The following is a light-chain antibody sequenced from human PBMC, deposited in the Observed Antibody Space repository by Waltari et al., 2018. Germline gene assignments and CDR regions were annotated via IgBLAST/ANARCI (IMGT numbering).Light chain of an antibody. Sequence: QLVLTQSPSASASLGASVKLTCTLSSGHSSNIIAWLQQQPGKGPRYLMKVNSDGSHRKGGEVPVRFAGSSSGAERYLTISSLQSEDEADYYCETGGHGTWVFGGGTKLTVL. J-gene: IGLJ3*02. CDR2: VNSDGSH. V-gene: IGLV4-69*01. CDR3: ETGGHGTWV. CDR1: SGHSSNI.